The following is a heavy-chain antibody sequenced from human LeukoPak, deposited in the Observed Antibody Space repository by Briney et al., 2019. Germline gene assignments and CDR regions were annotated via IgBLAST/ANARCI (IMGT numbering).Heavy chain of an antibody. V-gene: IGHV3-7*01. Sequence: PGGSLRLPCAASGFTFSSYWMSWVRQAPGKGLEWVANIKQDGSEKYYVDSVKGRFTISRDNAKNSLYLQMNSLRAEDTAVYYCARDLCITMIVVVITKRGYWGQGTLVTVSS. D-gene: IGHD3-22*01. CDR1: GFTFSSYW. CDR2: IKQDGSEK. CDR3: ARDLCITMIVVVITKRGY. J-gene: IGHJ4*02.